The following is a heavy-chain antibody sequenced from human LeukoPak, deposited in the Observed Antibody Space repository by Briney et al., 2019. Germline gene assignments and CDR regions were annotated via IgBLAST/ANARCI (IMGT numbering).Heavy chain of an antibody. CDR3: ARDKEGYYGSGSYYDY. CDR2: ISAYNGNT. D-gene: IGHD3-10*01. V-gene: IGHV1-18*04. CDR1: AITSYG. J-gene: IGHJ4*02. Sequence: ASVKVSCKASAITSYGISWVRQAPGQGLEWMGWISAYNGNTNYAQKFQGRVTMTTDTSTSTAYMEPRSLRSDDTAVYYCARDKEGYYGSGSYYDYWGQGTLVTVSS.